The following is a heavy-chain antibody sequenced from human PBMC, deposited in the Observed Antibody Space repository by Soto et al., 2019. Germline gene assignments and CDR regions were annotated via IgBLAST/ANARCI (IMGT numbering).Heavy chain of an antibody. CDR3: AKDGSRRYCSGGSCYSGPRRGFDP. CDR1: GFTFSSFA. J-gene: IGHJ5*02. CDR2: MSGSDGRT. V-gene: IGHV3-23*01. D-gene: IGHD2-15*01. Sequence: GGSLRLSCAASGFTFSSFAMSWVRQAPGKGLEWVSAMSGSDGRTFYAESVKGRFTISRDNSKNTLYLQMNSLRAEDTAVYYCAKDGSRRYCSGGSCYSGPRRGFDPWGQGTLVTVSS.